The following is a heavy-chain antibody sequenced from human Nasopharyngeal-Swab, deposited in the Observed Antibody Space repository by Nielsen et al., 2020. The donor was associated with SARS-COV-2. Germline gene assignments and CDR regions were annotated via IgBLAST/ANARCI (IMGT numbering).Heavy chain of an antibody. D-gene: IGHD6-19*01. Sequence: SETLSLTCTVSGGSINIRNYYWGWIRQPPGKGLEWIGSIYYSGSTYYNPSLKSRVTISRDTSKNQFSLKLSSVTAADTAVYYCARGGSVAGTAVALRGPFDYWGQGTLVTVSS. CDR2: IYYSGST. CDR3: ARGGSVAGTAVALRGPFDY. V-gene: IGHV4-39*01. J-gene: IGHJ4*02. CDR1: GGSINIRNYY.